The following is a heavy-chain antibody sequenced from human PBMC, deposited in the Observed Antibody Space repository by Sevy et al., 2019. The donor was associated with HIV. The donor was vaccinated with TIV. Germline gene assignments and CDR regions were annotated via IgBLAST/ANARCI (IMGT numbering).Heavy chain of an antibody. V-gene: IGHV3-66*02. D-gene: IGHD6-19*01. CDR3: VSLFLSFRSGWSYFDY. CDR2: IFSSGST. CDR1: GFTVNDKY. Sequence: GGSLRLSCAISGFTVNDKYIIWVRQAPGKGLEWVSVIFSSGSTYYVDSAKGRFTISRDNSKDTVDLQMNSVMAEDTAVYYCVSLFLSFRSGWSYFDYWGQGTLVTVSS. J-gene: IGHJ4*02.